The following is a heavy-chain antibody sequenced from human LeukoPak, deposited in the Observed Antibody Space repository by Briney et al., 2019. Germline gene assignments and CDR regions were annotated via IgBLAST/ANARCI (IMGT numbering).Heavy chain of an antibody. J-gene: IGHJ5*02. D-gene: IGHD3-10*01. V-gene: IGHV4-31*03. CDR3: ARGVGFFTMVRGVILSDNWFDP. Sequence: SQTLSLNCTVSGGSISSGGYYWSWIRQHPGKGLEWIGYIYYSGSTYYNPSLKSRVTISVDTSKNQFSLKLSSVTAADTAVYYCARGVGFFTMVRGVILSDNWFDPWGQGTLVTVSS. CDR2: IYYSGST. CDR1: GGSISSGGYY.